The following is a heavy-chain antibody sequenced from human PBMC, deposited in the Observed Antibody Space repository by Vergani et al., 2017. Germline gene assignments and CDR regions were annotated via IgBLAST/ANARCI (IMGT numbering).Heavy chain of an antibody. CDR1: GYTFTGYY. D-gene: IGHD2-2*01. CDR2: INPNSGGT. V-gene: IGHV1-2*02. CDR3: ARDAPVCSSTSCYVAGGFDY. J-gene: IGHJ4*02. Sequence: QVQLVQSGAEVKKPGASVKVSCKASGYTFTGYYMHWVRQAPGQGLEWMGWINPNSGGTNYAQKFQGRVTITRDTSASTAYMGLSSLRSEDTAVYYCARDAPVCSSTSCYVAGGFDYWGQGTLVTVSS.